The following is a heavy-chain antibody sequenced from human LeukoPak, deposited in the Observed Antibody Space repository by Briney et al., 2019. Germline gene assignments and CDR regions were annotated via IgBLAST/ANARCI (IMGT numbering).Heavy chain of an antibody. D-gene: IGHD6-19*01. CDR2: INHSGST. Sequence: SETLSLTCTVSGGSISSSSYYWGWIRQPPGKGLEWIGEINHSGSTNYNPSLKSRVTISVDTSKNQFSLKLSSVTAADTAVYYCARSKGGWYTPREVGWFDPWGQGTLVTVSS. CDR1: GGSISSSSYY. V-gene: IGHV4-39*07. CDR3: ARSKGGWYTPREVGWFDP. J-gene: IGHJ5*02.